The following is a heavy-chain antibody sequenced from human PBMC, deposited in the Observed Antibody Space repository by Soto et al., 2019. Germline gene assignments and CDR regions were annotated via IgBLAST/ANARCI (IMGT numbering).Heavy chain of an antibody. D-gene: IGHD2-8*01. Sequence: SVKVSCKASGGTFSSYAISWVRQAPGQGLEWMGGIIPIFGTANYAQKFQGRVTITADKSTSTAYMELSGLGAEDTAVYHCVRGTNGWRGMDYWGQGTLVTVSS. CDR1: GGTFSSYA. CDR2: IIPIFGTA. J-gene: IGHJ4*02. CDR3: VRGTNGWRGMDY. V-gene: IGHV1-69*06.